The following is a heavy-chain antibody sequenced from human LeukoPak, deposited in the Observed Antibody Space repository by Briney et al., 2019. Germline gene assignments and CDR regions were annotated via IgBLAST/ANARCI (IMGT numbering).Heavy chain of an antibody. V-gene: IGHV4-4*07. CDR3: ARDPNSAL. J-gene: IGHJ4*02. CDR1: SGSISSSY. Sequence: PSVTLSLTCTVSSGSISSSYWRCIRQPAGKGLEWIGRVYTSGCTNYNYNPSLKSRLTTSVDTSKNQFSLKLSSVTAADTAVYYCARDPNSALWGQGTLVTVSS. D-gene: IGHD2-21*01. CDR2: VYTSGCT.